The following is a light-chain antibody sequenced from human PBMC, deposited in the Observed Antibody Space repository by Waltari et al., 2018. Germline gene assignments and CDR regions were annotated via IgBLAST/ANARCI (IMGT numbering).Light chain of an antibody. CDR2: RAS. V-gene: IGKV1-5*03. CDR3: QHYYTYPWT. J-gene: IGKJ1*01. CDR1: QNISNF. Sequence: DIQMTQSPSTLPASVGDRVTITCRASQNISNFVVWYQQMPGRAPKFLIYRASSLRSGVPSRFTGSGSGTDFTLTITSLQPDDFATYFCQHYYTYPWTFGQGTKVEVK.